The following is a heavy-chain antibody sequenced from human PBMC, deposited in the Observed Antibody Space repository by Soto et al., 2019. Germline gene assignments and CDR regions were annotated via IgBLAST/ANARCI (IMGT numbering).Heavy chain of an antibody. CDR2: IYYSGST. CDR1: GGSISSSTYY. V-gene: IGHV4-61*01. J-gene: IGHJ5*02. Sequence: SETLSLTCTVSGGSISSSTYYWGWMRQPPGKGLEWIGYIYYSGSTNYNPSLKSRVTISVDTSKNQFSLKLSSVTAADTAVYYCARDGVGYDILTGYYSPNNWFAPWGQGTLVTVSS. D-gene: IGHD3-9*01. CDR3: ARDGVGYDILTGYYSPNNWFAP.